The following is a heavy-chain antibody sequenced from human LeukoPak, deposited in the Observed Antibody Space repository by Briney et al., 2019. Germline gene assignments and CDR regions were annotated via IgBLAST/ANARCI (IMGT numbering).Heavy chain of an antibody. CDR1: GYTFTSFD. CDR3: AKMDYRGGHRNPNWFDP. CDR2: MDPNSGNT. J-gene: IGHJ5*02. Sequence: APVNVSCKASGYTFTSFDINWVRQAPGQGLAGMGWMDPNSGNTGYAQKFQGRVAMTRDISLSTAYMELSFLRSGDTAVDYCAKMDYRGGHRNPNWFDPWGQGTLVTVSS. V-gene: IGHV1-8*01. D-gene: IGHD3-16*02.